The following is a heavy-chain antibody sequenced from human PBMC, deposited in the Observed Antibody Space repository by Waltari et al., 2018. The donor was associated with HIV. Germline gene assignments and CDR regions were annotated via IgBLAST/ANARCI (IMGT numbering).Heavy chain of an antibody. CDR2: MNPNSGNT. V-gene: IGHV1-8*01. CDR3: ARGRVQVRGAMYYFDY. CDR1: GYTFTSYD. D-gene: IGHD3-10*01. Sequence: QVQLVQSGAEVKKPGASVKVSCKASGYTFTSYDINWVRQATGQGLGWRGWMNPNSGNTGYPQKFQGRVTMTRNTSISTAYMELSSLRSEDTAVYYCARGRVQVRGAMYYFDYWGQGTLVTVSS. J-gene: IGHJ4*02.